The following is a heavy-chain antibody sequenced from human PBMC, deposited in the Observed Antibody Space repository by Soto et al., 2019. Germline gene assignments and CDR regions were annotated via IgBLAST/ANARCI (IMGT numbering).Heavy chain of an antibody. J-gene: IGHJ5*02. CDR1: GGSFSGYY. CDR3: ARGGVYSSGWYWGAWFDP. CDR2: INHSGST. Sequence: SETLSLTCAVYGGSFSGYYWSWIRQPPGKGLEWIGEINHSGSTNYNPSLKSRVTISVDTSKNQFSLKLSSVTAADTAVYYCARGGVYSSGWYWGAWFDPWGQGTLVTVSS. D-gene: IGHD6-19*01. V-gene: IGHV4-34*01.